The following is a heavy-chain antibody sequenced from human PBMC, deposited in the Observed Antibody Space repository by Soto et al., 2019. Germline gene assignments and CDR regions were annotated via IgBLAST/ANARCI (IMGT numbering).Heavy chain of an antibody. D-gene: IGHD2-2*02. CDR2: ISSSGSSI. CDR1: GFTFNSHE. CDR3: ARSWGLYCSSSRCYSPWFDP. J-gene: IGHJ5*02. Sequence: EVQLVESGGGLVQPGGSLRLSCAGSGFTFNSHEMTWVRQAPGKGLVWISSISSSGSSIYYADSVKGRFTVSRDNAKNSLYLQMNSLRAEDTAVYYCARSWGLYCSSSRCYSPWFDPWGRGTLVTVSS. V-gene: IGHV3-48*03.